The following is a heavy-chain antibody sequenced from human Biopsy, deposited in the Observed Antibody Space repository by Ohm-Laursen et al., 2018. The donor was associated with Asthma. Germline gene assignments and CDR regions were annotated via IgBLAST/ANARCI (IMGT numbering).Heavy chain of an antibody. D-gene: IGHD3-3*02. CDR3: ARTFHFWSPYHAEHYQL. J-gene: IGHJ1*01. V-gene: IGHV3-7*01. Sequence: LSLTCAASGFTFGDYWMSWVRQVPGKGLEWVANIKHDGSEKNHVDSLKGRFTVSRDNAKNSLYLQMNSLRAEDTAVYYCARTFHFWSPYHAEHYQLWGQGTLVTVSS. CDR1: GFTFGDYW. CDR2: IKHDGSEK.